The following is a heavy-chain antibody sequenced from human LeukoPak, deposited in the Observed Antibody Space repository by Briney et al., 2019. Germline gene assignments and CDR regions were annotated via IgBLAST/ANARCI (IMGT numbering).Heavy chain of an antibody. CDR2: INPNSGGT. CDR3: ARGSLPPSSYYGMDV. V-gene: IGHV1-2*04. CDR1: GYTFTGYY. D-gene: IGHD1-26*01. Sequence: ASVKVSCKASGYTFTGYYMHWVRQAPGQGLEWMGWINPNSGGTNYAQKFQGWVTMTRDTSISTAYMELSRLRSDDTAVYYCARGSLPPSSYYGMDVWGQGTTVTVSS. J-gene: IGHJ6*02.